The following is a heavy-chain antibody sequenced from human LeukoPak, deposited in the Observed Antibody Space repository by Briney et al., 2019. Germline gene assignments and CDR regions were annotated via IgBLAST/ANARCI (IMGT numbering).Heavy chain of an antibody. V-gene: IGHV3-21*01. CDR2: ISSSSSYI. J-gene: IGHJ4*02. D-gene: IGHD6-19*01. Sequence: GGSLRLSCEASGFTFSAYAMTWVRQAPGKGLEWVSSISSSSSYIYYADSVKGRFTISRDNAKNSLYLQMNSLRAEDTAVYYCARDRSDRLAVAGTSAFDYWGQGTLVTVSS. CDR1: GFTFSAYA. CDR3: ARDRSDRLAVAGTSAFDY.